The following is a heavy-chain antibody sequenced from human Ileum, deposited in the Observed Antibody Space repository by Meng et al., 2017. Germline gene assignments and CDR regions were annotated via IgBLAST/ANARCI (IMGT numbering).Heavy chain of an antibody. Sequence: QVQLVQSGAEVKKPGASVRISCKAPVYTFTTYKIHWVRQAPGQXLEWMAWINTGGGDTQFSQKFQGRVTLTGDISTFTAYMDLTSLTSDDTAVYYCARDEIDWGQGTLVTVSS. V-gene: IGHV1-3*04. D-gene: IGHD2-21*01. CDR2: INTGGGDT. J-gene: IGHJ4*02. CDR3: ARDEID. CDR1: VYTFTTYK.